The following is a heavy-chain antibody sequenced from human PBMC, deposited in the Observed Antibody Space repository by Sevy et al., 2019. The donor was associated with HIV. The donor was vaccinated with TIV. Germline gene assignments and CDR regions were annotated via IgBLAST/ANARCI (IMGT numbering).Heavy chain of an antibody. D-gene: IGHD4-17*01. CDR3: ARDYYGDPSH. CDR1: GFTFSDYY. CDR2: LSSSGSTI. V-gene: IGHV3-11*01. Sequence: GGSLRLTCAASGFTFSDYYMSWIRRAPGKGLEWVSYLSSSGSTIYYADSVKGRFTISRDNAKNSLYLQMNSLRAEDTAAYYCARDYYGDPSHWGQGTLVTVSS. J-gene: IGHJ4*02.